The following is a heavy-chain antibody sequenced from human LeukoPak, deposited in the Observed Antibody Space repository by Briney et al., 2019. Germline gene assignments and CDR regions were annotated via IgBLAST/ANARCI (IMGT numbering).Heavy chain of an antibody. Sequence: SETLSLTCAVSGGSISIRNWWTWVRQPPGMGLEWIGEIYHSGSTNYNPSLKSRVTISVDTTKNQFSLKLSSVTTADTAVYYCARVAGATAFDYWGQGTLVTVSS. J-gene: IGHJ4*02. V-gene: IGHV4-4*02. CDR2: IYHSGST. D-gene: IGHD1-26*01. CDR1: GGSISIRNW. CDR3: ARVAGATAFDY.